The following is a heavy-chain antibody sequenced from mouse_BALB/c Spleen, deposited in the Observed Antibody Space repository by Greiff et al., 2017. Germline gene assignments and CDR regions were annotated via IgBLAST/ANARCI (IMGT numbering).Heavy chain of an antibody. J-gene: IGHJ4*01. Sequence: VQLKESGPELVKPGASVKMSCKASGYTFTSYVMHWVKQKPGQGLEWIGYINPYNDGTKYNEKFKGKATLTSDKSSSTAYMELSSLTSEDSAVYYCARDPTESPYYAMDYWGQGTSVTVSS. V-gene: IGHV1-14*01. D-gene: IGHD1-1*01. CDR1: GYTFTSYV. CDR3: ARDPTESPYYAMDY. CDR2: INPYNDGT.